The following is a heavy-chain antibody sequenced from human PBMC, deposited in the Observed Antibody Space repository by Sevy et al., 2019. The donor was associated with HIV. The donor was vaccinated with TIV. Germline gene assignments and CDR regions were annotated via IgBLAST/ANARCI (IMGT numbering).Heavy chain of an antibody. CDR1: GFTFSSYG. Sequence: GGSLRLSCAASGFTFSSYGMHWVRQAPGKGLEWVAFIRYDGSNKYYADSVKGRFTISRDNSKNTLYLQMNSLRAEDTAVYYCAKDERAPRRGAVVGTGGRDYYYYYYMDVWGKGTTVTVSS. CDR2: IRYDGSNK. V-gene: IGHV3-30*02. CDR3: AKDERAPRRGAVVGTGGRDYYYYYYMDV. J-gene: IGHJ6*03. D-gene: IGHD6-19*01.